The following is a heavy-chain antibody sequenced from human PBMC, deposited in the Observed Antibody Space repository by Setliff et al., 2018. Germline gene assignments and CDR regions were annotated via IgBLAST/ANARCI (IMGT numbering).Heavy chain of an antibody. Sequence: SETLSLTCIVAGDSISNTGYYWGWIRQPPGKGLEWIGRIYNSGTTNYNPSLKSRVTITADTSKNQFSLQVTSVTATDTAVYYCARHEFVGGYYGSVTYCYFDYWGQGILVTVSS. V-gene: IGHV4-39*01. J-gene: IGHJ4*02. CDR3: ARHEFVGGYYGSVTYCYFDY. CDR2: IYNSGTT. CDR1: GDSISNTGYY. D-gene: IGHD3-10*01.